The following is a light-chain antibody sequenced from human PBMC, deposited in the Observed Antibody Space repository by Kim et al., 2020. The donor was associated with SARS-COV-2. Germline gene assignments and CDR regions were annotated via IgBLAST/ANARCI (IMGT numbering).Light chain of an antibody. J-gene: IGKJ1*01. CDR1: QGISSS. V-gene: IGKV1-8*01. CDR2: AAS. CDR3: KQYYDYPWT. Sequence: AIRITQSPSSLSASTGDRVTITCRASQGISSSLGWYQQKPGKAPNLLIYAASSLESGVPSRFSGSGSGTDFTLTISSLQPEDFATYYCKQYYDYPWTFGQGTKVDIK.